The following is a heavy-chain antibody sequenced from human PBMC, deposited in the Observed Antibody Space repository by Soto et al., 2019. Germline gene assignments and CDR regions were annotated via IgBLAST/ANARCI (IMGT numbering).Heavy chain of an antibody. Sequence: ETLSLTCTGSGGSISSSSYYWGLIRQPPGKGLEWIGSIYYSGSTYYNPSLKSRVTISVDTSKNQFSLKLSSVTAADTAVYYCARHYYDSSGYHFDYWGQGTLVTVSS. CDR3: ARHYYDSSGYHFDY. CDR1: GGSISSSSYY. V-gene: IGHV4-39*01. D-gene: IGHD3-22*01. J-gene: IGHJ4*02. CDR2: IYYSGST.